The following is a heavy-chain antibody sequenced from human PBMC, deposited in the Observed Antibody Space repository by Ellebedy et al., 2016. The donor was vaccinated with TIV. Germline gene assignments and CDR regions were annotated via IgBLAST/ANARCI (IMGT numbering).Heavy chain of an antibody. D-gene: IGHD3-22*01. Sequence: GESLKISCEASGFTLGNHAMSWVRHAPGKGLEWVSVVSGSGTSTKYAESVKGRFTISRDNAKNSLSLQMNSLRVEDTAVYYCTRDPVREVIVGAWGQGTLVTVSS. J-gene: IGHJ5*02. CDR1: GFTLGNHA. CDR3: TRDPVREVIVGA. V-gene: IGHV3-23*01. CDR2: VSGSGTST.